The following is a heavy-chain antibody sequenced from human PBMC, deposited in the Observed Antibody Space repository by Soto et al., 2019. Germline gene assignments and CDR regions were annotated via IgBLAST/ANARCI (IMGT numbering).Heavy chain of an antibody. CDR1: GGSISGHY. CDR3: ARDVGLQHDTGYYDFWSGKNNWFDP. CDR2: ISYSGST. J-gene: IGHJ5*02. D-gene: IGHD3-3*01. V-gene: IGHV4-59*11. Sequence: SETLSLTCTVSGGSISGHYWSWIRQPPGKGLQYIGYISYSGSTNYNPSLKSRVTISIDTSNNQFSLRLSSVTAADTAVYYCARDVGLQHDTGYYDFWSGKNNWFDPWGQGILVTVSS.